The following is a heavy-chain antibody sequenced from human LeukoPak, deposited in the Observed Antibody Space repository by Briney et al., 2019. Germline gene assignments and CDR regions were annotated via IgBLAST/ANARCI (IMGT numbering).Heavy chain of an antibody. Sequence: PSETLSLTCAVYGGSFSGYYWSWIRQPPGKGLEWIGEINHSGSTNYNPSLKSRVTISVDTSKNQFSLKLSSMTAADTAVYYCARGPHYPQYYYDSSGAFDIWGQGTMVTVSS. D-gene: IGHD3-22*01. CDR3: ARGPHYPQYYYDSSGAFDI. CDR1: GGSFSGYY. CDR2: INHSGST. J-gene: IGHJ3*02. V-gene: IGHV4-34*01.